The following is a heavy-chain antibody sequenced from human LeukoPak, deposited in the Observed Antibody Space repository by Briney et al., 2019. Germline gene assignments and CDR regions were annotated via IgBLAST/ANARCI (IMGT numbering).Heavy chain of an antibody. V-gene: IGHV3-30-3*01. J-gene: IGHJ5*02. CDR1: GFTVSSNY. CDR2: ISYDGSNK. CDR3: ASPLAVAGTNWFDP. D-gene: IGHD6-19*01. Sequence: GGSLRLSCAASGFTVSSNYMSWVRQAPGKGLEWVAVISYDGSNKYYADSVKGRFTISRDNSKNTLYLQMNSLRAEDTAVYYCASPLAVAGTNWFDPWGQGTLVTVSS.